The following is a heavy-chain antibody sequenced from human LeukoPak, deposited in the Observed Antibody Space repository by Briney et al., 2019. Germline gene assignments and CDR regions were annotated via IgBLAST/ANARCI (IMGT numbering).Heavy chain of an antibody. V-gene: IGHV3-23*01. J-gene: IGHJ2*01. CDR2: ISGSGGIS. CDR3: AKASRSGVAATASGWYFDL. D-gene: IGHD6-13*01. Sequence: GVSLRLSCAASGLTFSNSAVSWVRQGPGKGLEWVSTISGSGGISYYADSVKGRFTISRDTSKNTLYLQMNSLRAEDTAVYYCAKASRSGVAATASGWYFDLWGRGTLVTVSS. CDR1: GLTFSNSA.